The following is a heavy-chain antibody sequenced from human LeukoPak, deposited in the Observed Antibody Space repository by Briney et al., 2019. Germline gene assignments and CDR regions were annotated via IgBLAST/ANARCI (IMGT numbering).Heavy chain of an antibody. CDR1: GFTFSSYS. J-gene: IGHJ2*01. V-gene: IGHV3-21*01. CDR2: ISSSSSYI. D-gene: IGHD5-24*01. CDR3: ARVVGDGYTRGWWYFDL. Sequence: GGSLRLSCAASGFTFSSYSMNWVRQAPGKGLEWVSSISSSSSYIYYADSVKGRFTISRDNAKNSLYLQMNSLRAEDTAVYYCARVVGDGYTRGWWYFDLWGRGTLVTVSS.